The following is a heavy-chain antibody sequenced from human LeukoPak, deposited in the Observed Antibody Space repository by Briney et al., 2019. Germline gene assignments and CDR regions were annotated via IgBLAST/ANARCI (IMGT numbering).Heavy chain of an antibody. J-gene: IGHJ4*02. Sequence: GGSLRLSCAGSGFGLSSHWMSWVRQAPGKGRGWVANIKEDGSETFYVDSVKGRFTVSRDNAKNSLYLQMSSLRAEDTAVYYCARLYSTGCYGGPDNWGQGTLVAVSS. CDR3: ARLYSTGCYGGPDN. D-gene: IGHD6-19*01. CDR1: GFGLSSHW. V-gene: IGHV3-7*01. CDR2: IKEDGSET.